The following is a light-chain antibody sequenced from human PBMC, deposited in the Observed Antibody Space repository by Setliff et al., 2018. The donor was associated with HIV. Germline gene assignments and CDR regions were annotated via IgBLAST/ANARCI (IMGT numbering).Light chain of an antibody. CDR3: QSFDSSLNVWV. Sequence: QSALTQPPSVSGAPGQRVTISCTGRISNIGAGFDVHWYQHVPGTAPKLLISVNNNRPSGVSDRFSGSKFDTSGFLAITGLQAGDEADYYCQSFDSSLNVWVFGGGTK. CDR1: ISNIGAGFD. CDR2: VNN. J-gene: IGLJ3*02. V-gene: IGLV1-40*01.